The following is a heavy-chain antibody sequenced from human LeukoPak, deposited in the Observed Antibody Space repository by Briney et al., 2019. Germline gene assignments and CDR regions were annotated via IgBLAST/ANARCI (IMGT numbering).Heavy chain of an antibody. Sequence: ASVKVFCKASGGTFSSYAISWVRQAPGQGLEWMGGIIPIFGTANYAQKFQGRVTITTDESTSTAYMELSSLRSEDTAVYYCARDDCSGGSCYFDYWGQGTLVTVSS. V-gene: IGHV1-69*05. D-gene: IGHD2-15*01. CDR3: ARDDCSGGSCYFDY. CDR1: GGTFSSYA. CDR2: IIPIFGTA. J-gene: IGHJ4*02.